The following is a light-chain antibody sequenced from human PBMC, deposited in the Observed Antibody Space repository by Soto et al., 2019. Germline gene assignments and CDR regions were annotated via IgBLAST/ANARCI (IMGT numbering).Light chain of an antibody. Sequence: MQMTQSPSSVSASVGDTVTITCRASQGIGSWLAWYHQIPGKAPKLLIYSASSLQSGTPSRFTGRGSGAAFSLTITNLQPEDVGVYHCQQASSFPLTFGGGTKVEIK. CDR1: QGIGSW. CDR3: QQASSFPLT. J-gene: IGKJ4*01. V-gene: IGKV1-12*01. CDR2: SAS.